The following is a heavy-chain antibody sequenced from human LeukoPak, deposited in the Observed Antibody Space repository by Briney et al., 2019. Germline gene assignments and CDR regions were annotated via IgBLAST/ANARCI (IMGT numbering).Heavy chain of an antibody. CDR2: IYYSGST. CDR3: ARGSSSGWYYVAEYFQH. Sequence: SETLSLTCIVSGGSFSSISSNNYHWGWIRQPPGKGLEWIGSIYYSGSTYYNPSLKSRVTISVDTSKNQFSLKLSSVTAADTAVYYCARGSSSGWYYVAEYFQHWGQGTLVTVSS. D-gene: IGHD6-19*01. CDR1: GGSFSSISSNNYH. V-gene: IGHV4-39*07. J-gene: IGHJ1*01.